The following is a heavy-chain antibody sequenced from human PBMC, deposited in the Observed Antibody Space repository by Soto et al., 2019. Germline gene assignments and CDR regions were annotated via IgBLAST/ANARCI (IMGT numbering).Heavy chain of an antibody. CDR1: GFTFSSYA. CDR2: ISGSGGST. Sequence: GGSLRLSCAASGFTFSSYAMSWVRQAPGKGLEWVSAISGSGGSTYYADSVKGRFTISRDNSKNTLYLQMNSLRAEDTAVYYCAKDPKYSGYDLRVYYFDYWGQGTLVTVSS. J-gene: IGHJ4*02. D-gene: IGHD5-12*01. V-gene: IGHV3-23*01. CDR3: AKDPKYSGYDLRVYYFDY.